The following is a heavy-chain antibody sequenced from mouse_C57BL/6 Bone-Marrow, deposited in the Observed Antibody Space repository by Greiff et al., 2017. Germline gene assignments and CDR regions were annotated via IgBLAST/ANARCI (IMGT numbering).Heavy chain of an antibody. J-gene: IGHJ2*01. CDR3: AKGVYGNFDY. Sequence: DVKLQESGPGLVKPSQSLSLTCSVTGYSITSGYYWNWIRQFPGNKLEWMGYISYDGSNNYNPSLKNRISITRDTSKNQFFLKLNSVTTEDTATYYCAKGVYGNFDYWGQGTTLTVSS. CDR1: GYSITSGYY. V-gene: IGHV3-6*01. D-gene: IGHD2-1*01. CDR2: ISYDGSN.